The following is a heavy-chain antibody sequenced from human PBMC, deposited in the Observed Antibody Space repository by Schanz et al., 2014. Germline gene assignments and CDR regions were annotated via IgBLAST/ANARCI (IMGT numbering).Heavy chain of an antibody. CDR2: IYSDGRT. D-gene: IGHD3-10*01. Sequence: VQLVESGGGVVQPGRSLRLSCVASGFTVSSNYMSWVRQAPGKGLEWVSVIYSDGRTYYGDSIKGRFTIYRDNSKNTLYLQMNGLRPDDTAVYYCARDLPMNRGDHDAFDIWGQGTMVSVSS. CDR3: ARDLPMNRGDHDAFDI. V-gene: IGHV3-66*02. J-gene: IGHJ3*02. CDR1: GFTVSSNY.